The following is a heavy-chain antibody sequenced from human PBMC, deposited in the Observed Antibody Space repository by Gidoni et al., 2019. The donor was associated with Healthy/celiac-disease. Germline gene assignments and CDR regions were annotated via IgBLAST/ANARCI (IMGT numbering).Heavy chain of an antibody. V-gene: IGHV3-21*01. CDR1: GFPFSSYS. CDR3: AREAYYYGSGSYYGMDV. D-gene: IGHD3-10*01. CDR2: ISSSSSYI. Sequence: EVQLVESGGGLVKPGGSLRLSCAASGFPFSSYSMNWVRQAPGKGLEWVSSISSSSSYIYYADSVKGRFTISRDNAKNSLYLQMNSLRAEDTAVYYCAREAYYYGSGSYYGMDVWGQGTTVTVSS. J-gene: IGHJ6*02.